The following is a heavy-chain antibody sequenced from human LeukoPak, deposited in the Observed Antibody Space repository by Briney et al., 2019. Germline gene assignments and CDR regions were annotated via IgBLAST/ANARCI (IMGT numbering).Heavy chain of an antibody. Sequence: GGSLRLSCTASGFTFGDYAMSWFRQAPGKGLEWVGFIRSKAYGGTTEYAASVKGRFTILRDDSKSIAYLQMNSLKTEDTAVYYCTRVSRVRFLEWLSTDFDYWGQGTLVTVSS. V-gene: IGHV3-49*03. CDR2: IRSKAYGGTT. CDR3: TRVSRVRFLEWLSTDFDY. D-gene: IGHD3-3*01. J-gene: IGHJ4*02. CDR1: GFTFGDYA.